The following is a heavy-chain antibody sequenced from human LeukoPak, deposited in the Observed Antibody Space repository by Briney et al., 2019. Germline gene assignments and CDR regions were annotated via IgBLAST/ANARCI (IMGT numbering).Heavy chain of an antibody. CDR1: GFTFSSYW. V-gene: IGHV3-7*01. D-gene: IGHD5-12*01. CDR2: IKQDGSEK. Sequence: GGSLRPSCAASGFTFSSYWMSWVRQAPEKGREWVANIKQDGSEKYYVDSVNGRFTISRDNAKTSLYLQMNSLRAEDTAVYYCAREGGYDYEYYCYGMDVWGQGTTVTVSS. J-gene: IGHJ6*02. CDR3: AREGGYDYEYYCYGMDV.